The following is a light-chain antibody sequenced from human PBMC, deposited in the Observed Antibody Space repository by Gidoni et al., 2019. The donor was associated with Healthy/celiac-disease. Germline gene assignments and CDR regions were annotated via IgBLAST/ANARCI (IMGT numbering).Light chain of an antibody. CDR3: QSAGSSGTYWV. J-gene: IGLJ3*02. V-gene: IGLV3-25*02. CDR1: ALPKQY. CDR2: KDS. Sequence: SCELTQPPSVSGSPGQTARITCSGDALPKQYAYWYQQKPGRAPVLVIYKDSERPSGIPERFSGSSSGTTVTLTISGVQAEDVSDYYCQSAGSSGTYWVFGGGTKLTVL.